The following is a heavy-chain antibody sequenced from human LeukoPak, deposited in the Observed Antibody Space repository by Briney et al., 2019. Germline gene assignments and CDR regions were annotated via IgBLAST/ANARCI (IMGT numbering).Heavy chain of an antibody. CDR2: IIPIFGTA. CDR3: AREGYCGSGSCLDY. Sequence: SVKVSCKASGGTFSSYAISWVRQAPGQGLEWMGGIIPIFGTANYAQKFQGRVTITADESTSTAYMELSSLRSEDTAVYYCAREGYCGSGSCLDYWGQGTLVTVSS. D-gene: IGHD2-15*01. J-gene: IGHJ4*02. V-gene: IGHV1-69*13. CDR1: GGTFSSYA.